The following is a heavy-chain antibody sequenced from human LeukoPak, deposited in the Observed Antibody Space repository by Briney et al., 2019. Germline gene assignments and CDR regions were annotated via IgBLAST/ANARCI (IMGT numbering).Heavy chain of an antibody. D-gene: IGHD1-26*01. CDR2: ISDDGVDT. CDR3: AIHQGWDLGNYYIDH. J-gene: IGHJ4*02. CDR1: GFTFNGYA. Sequence: GGSLRLSCAASGFTFNGYATGWVRQAPGKGLEWISSISDDGVDTYYADSVKGRFTISRDNSKKTLSLQMNSMRGEDTAFYYCAIHQGWDLGNYYIDHWGRGTLVTVSS. V-gene: IGHV3-23*01.